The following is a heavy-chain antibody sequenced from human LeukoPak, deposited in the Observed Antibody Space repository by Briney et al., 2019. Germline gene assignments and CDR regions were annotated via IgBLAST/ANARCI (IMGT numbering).Heavy chain of an antibody. CDR2: ISPLSGGT. J-gene: IGHJ4*02. V-gene: IGHV1-2*02. Sequence: ASVKVSCKTSGYTFTSHYIQWVRRAPGQGLEWLGWISPLSGGTNFARKFQGRPSMTTDTSISTAYMDLSGLTFDDTAVYFCARGTTSGGFWGQGSLVIVSS. CDR3: ARGTTSGGF. CDR1: GYTFTSHY. D-gene: IGHD1-1*01.